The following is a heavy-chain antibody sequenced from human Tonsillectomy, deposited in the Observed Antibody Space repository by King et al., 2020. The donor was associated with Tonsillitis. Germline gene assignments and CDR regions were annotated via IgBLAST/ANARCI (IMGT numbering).Heavy chain of an antibody. J-gene: IGHJ2*01. CDR3: ARGEAAAGTHWYFDL. Sequence: VQLQESGPGLVKPSETLSLTCTVSGGSISSYYWSWIRQPPGKGLEWIGYIYYSGSTNYNPSLKSRVTISVDTSKNPFSLKLSSVTAADTAVYYCARGEAAAGTHWYFDLWGRGTLVTVSS. V-gene: IGHV4-59*01. CDR1: GGSISSYY. CDR2: IYYSGST. D-gene: IGHD6-13*01.